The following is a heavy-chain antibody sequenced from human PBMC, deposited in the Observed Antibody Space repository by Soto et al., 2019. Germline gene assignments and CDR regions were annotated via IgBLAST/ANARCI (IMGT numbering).Heavy chain of an antibody. D-gene: IGHD2-2*01. CDR1: GFTFSSYG. Sequence: GGSLRLSCAASGFTFSSYGMHWVRQAPGKGLEWVAVISYDGSNKYYADSVKGRFTISRDNSKNTLYLQMNSLRAEDTAVYYCAKDSGDCSSTSCYYFDYWGQGTLVTVSS. V-gene: IGHV3-30*18. CDR2: ISYDGSNK. J-gene: IGHJ4*02. CDR3: AKDSGDCSSTSCYYFDY.